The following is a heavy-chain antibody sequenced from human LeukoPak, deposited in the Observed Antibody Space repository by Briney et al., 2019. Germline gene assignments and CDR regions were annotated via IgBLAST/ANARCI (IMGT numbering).Heavy chain of an antibody. CDR1: GYTFTSYY. CDR3: ARGAPVGGYCSDGSCSRGGDYYYMDV. Sequence: ASVKVSCKASGYTFTSYYMHWVRQAPGQGLEWMGIINPSGGSTSYAQKFQGRVTMTRDMSTSTVYMELSSLRSEDTAVYYCARGAPVGGYCSDGSCSRGGDYYYMDVWGKGTTVTVSS. J-gene: IGHJ6*03. CDR2: INPSGGST. V-gene: IGHV1-46*01. D-gene: IGHD2-15*01.